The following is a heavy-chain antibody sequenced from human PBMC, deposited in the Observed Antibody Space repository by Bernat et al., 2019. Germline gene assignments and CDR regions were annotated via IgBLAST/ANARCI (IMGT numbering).Heavy chain of an antibody. J-gene: IGHJ4*02. CDR3: GRDFMGY. V-gene: IGHV3-7*03. CDR2: IKGDGSEK. CDR1: GFTFSDYW. Sequence: EVQLVESGGGLVQPGGSLRLSCAASGFTFSDYWMSWVRQAPGKGLEWVANIKGDGSEKNYVDSVKGRFAISRDNAENSLSLQMNSLRAEDTAVYYCGRDFMGYWGQGTLVTVSS. D-gene: IGHD3-10*01.